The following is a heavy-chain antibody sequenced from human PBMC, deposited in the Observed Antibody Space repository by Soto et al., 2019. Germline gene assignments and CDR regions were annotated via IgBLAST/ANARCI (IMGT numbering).Heavy chain of an antibody. D-gene: IGHD4-4*01. CDR1: GFTFSNYG. CDR2: ISSDGSNE. Sequence: PGGSLRLSCAASGFTFSNYGIHWVRQAPGKGLEWVAGISSDGSNEYYGDSVKGRFTISRDNSKNTLYLQMNSLRAEDTAVYYCAKDMTTISYALYYYYGMDVWGQGTTVTVSS. J-gene: IGHJ6*02. V-gene: IGHV3-30*18. CDR3: AKDMTTISYALYYYYGMDV.